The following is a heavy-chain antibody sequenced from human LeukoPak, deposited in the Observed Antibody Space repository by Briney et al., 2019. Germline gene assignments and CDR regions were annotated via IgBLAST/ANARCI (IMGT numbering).Heavy chain of an antibody. CDR3: ARDLYGSGSYDY. CDR2: LRSDGNDK. D-gene: IGHD3-10*01. V-gene: IGHV3-30*02. J-gene: IGHJ4*02. Sequence: GGALRLSCAASGFTFSGYGMHWVRQAPGTGLEWVTYLRSDGNDKYIVDSVKGRLTISRDNSKNTLSLQMNSLRAEDTAVYYCARDLYGSGSYDYWGQGTLVTVSS. CDR1: GFTFSGYG.